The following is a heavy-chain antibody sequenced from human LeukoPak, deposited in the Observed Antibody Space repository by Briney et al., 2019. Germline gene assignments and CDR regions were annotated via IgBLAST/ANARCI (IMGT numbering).Heavy chain of an antibody. CDR3: ARGRGQLLLGGDAFDI. Sequence: AGGSLRLSCAASGFTFSSYSMNWVRQAPGKGLEWVSYISSSSSTIYYADSVKGRFTISRDNAKNSLYLQMNSLRAEDTAVYYCARGRGQLLLGGDAFDIWGQGTMVTVSS. J-gene: IGHJ3*02. CDR2: ISSSSSTI. D-gene: IGHD2-2*01. CDR1: GFTFSSYS. V-gene: IGHV3-48*01.